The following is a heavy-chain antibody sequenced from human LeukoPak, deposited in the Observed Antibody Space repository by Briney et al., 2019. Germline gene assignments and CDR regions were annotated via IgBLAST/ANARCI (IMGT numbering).Heavy chain of an antibody. D-gene: IGHD2-21*02. CDR1: GGSFSGYY. CDR2: INHSGST. CDR3: ARVPYCGGDCYSPHFDY. V-gene: IGHV4-34*01. Sequence: PSETLSLTCAVYGGSFSGYYWSWIRKPPGKGLEWIGEINHSGSTNYNPSLKSRVTISVDTSKNQFSLKLSSVTAADTAVYYCARVPYCGGDCYSPHFDYWGQGTLVTVSS. J-gene: IGHJ4*02.